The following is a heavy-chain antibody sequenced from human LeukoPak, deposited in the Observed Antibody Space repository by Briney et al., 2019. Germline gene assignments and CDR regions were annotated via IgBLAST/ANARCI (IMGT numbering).Heavy chain of an antibody. J-gene: IGHJ6*02. D-gene: IGHD5-24*01. CDR3: ARVRDGYNYRREAYYYYGMDV. Sequence: GGSLRLSCAASGFTFSSYAMHWVRQAPGKGLEWVAVISYDGSNKYYADSVKGRFTISRDSSKNTLYLQMNSLRAEDTAVYYCARVRDGYNYRREAYYYYGMDVWGQGTTVTVSS. CDR2: ISYDGSNK. V-gene: IGHV3-30-3*01. CDR1: GFTFSSYA.